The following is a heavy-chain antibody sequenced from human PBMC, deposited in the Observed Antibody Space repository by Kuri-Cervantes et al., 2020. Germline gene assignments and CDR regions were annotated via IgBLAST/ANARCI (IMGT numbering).Heavy chain of an antibody. CDR1: GYTFTGYY. CDR3: AADLYFYGDYPDYFDY. J-gene: IGHJ4*02. Sequence: ASVKVSCKASGYTFTGYYMHWVRQAPGQGLEWMGWINPNSGGTNYAQKFQGRVTMTTDTSTSTAYMELSSLRSEDTAVYYCAADLYFYGDYPDYFDYWGQGTLVTVSS. CDR2: INPNSGGT. V-gene: IGHV1-2*02. D-gene: IGHD4-17*01.